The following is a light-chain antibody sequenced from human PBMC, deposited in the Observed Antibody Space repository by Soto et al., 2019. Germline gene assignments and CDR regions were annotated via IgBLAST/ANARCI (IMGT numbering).Light chain of an antibody. CDR1: QAVSTW. V-gene: IGKV1-12*01. CDR2: AAS. J-gene: IGKJ4*01. CDR3: QQANSFPRT. Sequence: DIQMTQSPSFVSASVGDRVTITCRASQAVSTWLAWYQQKPGDAPKLLIYAASTLQSGVPSRLSGSGSGTDFTLTIRSLQPEDFATYYCQQANSFPRTFGGGTKVDIK.